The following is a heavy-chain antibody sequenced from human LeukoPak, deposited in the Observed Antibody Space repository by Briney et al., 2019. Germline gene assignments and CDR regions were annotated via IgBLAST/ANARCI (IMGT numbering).Heavy chain of an antibody. V-gene: IGHV4-34*01. D-gene: IGHD3-16*01. J-gene: IGHJ6*03. CDR2: HNHSGST. Sequence: SETLSLTCAVYGGSLSGYYWSWIRKPPGKGLEWIGEHNHSGSTNYNPSLKSRVTISVDTSKNQFSLKLSSVTAADTAVYYCARVGITFGGVKYYYYMDVWGKGTTVTVSS. CDR3: ARVGITFGGVKYYYYMDV. CDR1: GGSLSGYY.